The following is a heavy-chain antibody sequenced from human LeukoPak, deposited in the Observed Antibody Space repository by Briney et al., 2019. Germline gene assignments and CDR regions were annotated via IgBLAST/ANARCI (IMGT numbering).Heavy chain of an antibody. D-gene: IGHD2-15*01. V-gene: IGHV4-39*07. J-gene: IGHJ4*02. CDR3: ARKIVVSRGVYYFNY. CDR2: IYYSGST. Sequence: PSETLSLTCTVSGGSISSSSYYWGWIRQPPGKGLEWIGSIYYSGSTYYNPSLKSRVTISVDTSKNQFSLKLSSVTAADTAVYYCARKIVVSRGVYYFNYWGQGTLVTVSS. CDR1: GGSISSSSYY.